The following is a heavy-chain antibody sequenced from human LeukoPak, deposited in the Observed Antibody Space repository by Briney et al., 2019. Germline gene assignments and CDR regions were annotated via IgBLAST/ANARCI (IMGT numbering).Heavy chain of an antibody. CDR1: GGSFSGHY. D-gene: IGHD3-3*01. CDR2: INHSGST. V-gene: IGHV4-34*01. Sequence: SETLSLTCAVYGGSFSGHYWSWIRQPPGKGLEWIGEINHSGSTNYNPSLKSRVTISVDTSKNQFSLKLSSVTAADTAVYYCARRTASRIDFWSGYSHGYYYMDVWGKGTTVTVSS. J-gene: IGHJ6*03. CDR3: ARRTASRIDFWSGYSHGYYYMDV.